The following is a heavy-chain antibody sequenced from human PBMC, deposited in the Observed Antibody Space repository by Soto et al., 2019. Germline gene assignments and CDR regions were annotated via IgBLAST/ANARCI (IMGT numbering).Heavy chain of an antibody. CDR3: ARITMDPVYYGMDV. Sequence: SETLSLTCTVSGGSISSYYWSWFRQPPGKGLEWIGYIYYSGSTNYNPSLKSRVTISVDTSKNQFSLKLSSVTAADTAVYYCARITMDPVYYGMDVWGQGTTVT. CDR2: IYYSGST. D-gene: IGHD3-10*01. CDR1: GGSISSYY. V-gene: IGHV4-59*08. J-gene: IGHJ6*02.